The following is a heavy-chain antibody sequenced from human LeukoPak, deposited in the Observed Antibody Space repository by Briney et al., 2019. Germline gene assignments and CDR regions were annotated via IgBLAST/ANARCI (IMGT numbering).Heavy chain of an antibody. CDR1: GFAFSDYY. CDR3: AKARLRNDAFDI. CDR2: ISSSSSYT. Sequence: PGGSLRLSCAASGFAFSDYYMNWIRQAPGKGLVWVSYISSSSSYTNYADSVKGRFTISRDNAKNSLYLQMNSLRAEDTAVYYCAKARLRNDAFDIWGQGTRVTVSS. D-gene: IGHD4-17*01. J-gene: IGHJ3*02. V-gene: IGHV3-11*03.